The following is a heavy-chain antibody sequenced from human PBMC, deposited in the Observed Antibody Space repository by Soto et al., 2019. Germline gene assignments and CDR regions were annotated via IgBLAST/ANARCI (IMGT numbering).Heavy chain of an antibody. CDR1: TFIYSTYW. V-gene: IGHV3-7*01. J-gene: IGHJ4*02. CDR3: VGDGNNWNDFDY. D-gene: IGHD1-20*01. Sequence: EVQLVESGGGLVQPGGSLRLSCAAPTFIYSTYWMTWVRQAPGKGLEWVANIKRDGSETHYADSVKGRFTISRDNAKNSLYLQMNSLRVEDTAGYYCVGDGNNWNDFDYWGQGTLVTVSS. CDR2: IKRDGSET.